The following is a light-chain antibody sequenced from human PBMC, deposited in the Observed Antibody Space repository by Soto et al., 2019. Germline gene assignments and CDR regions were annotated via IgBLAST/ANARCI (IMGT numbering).Light chain of an antibody. CDR2: DVT. J-gene: IGLJ1*01. Sequence: QSVLTQPRSVSGSPGQSVTISCTGTSSNVGDYIYVSWYQQHPGKAPKVMIYDVTKRPAGVPDRFSGSKSGNSASLTISGLQAEDEADYYCCSYAGNYIYVFGTGTKVTVL. CDR1: SSNVGDYIY. CDR3: CSYAGNYIYV. V-gene: IGLV2-11*01.